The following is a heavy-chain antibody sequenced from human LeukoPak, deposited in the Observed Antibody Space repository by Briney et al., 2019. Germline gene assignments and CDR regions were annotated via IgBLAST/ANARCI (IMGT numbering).Heavy chain of an antibody. V-gene: IGHV4-39*01. J-gene: IGHJ4*02. CDR2: IYYSGST. CDR1: GGSISSSSYY. D-gene: IGHD3-9*01. CDR3: ARGRRGARLRYFDWPPFSGYFDY. Sequence: SETLSLTCTVSGGSISSSSYYWGWIRQPPGKGLEWIGSIYYSGSTYYNPSLKSRVTISVDTSKNQFSLKLSSVTAADTAVYYCARGRRGARLRYFDWPPFSGYFDYWGQGTLVTVSS.